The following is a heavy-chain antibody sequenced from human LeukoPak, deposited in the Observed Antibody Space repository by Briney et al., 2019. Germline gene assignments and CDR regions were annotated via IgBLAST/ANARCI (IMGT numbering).Heavy chain of an antibody. Sequence: ASVKVSCKASGYTFTSYGISWVRQAPGQGLEWMGWISAYNGNTNYAQKFQGRVTMTEDTSTDTAYMELSSLRSEDTAVYYCATTAGGRFLEAIDAFDIWGQGTMVTVSS. CDR1: GYTFTSYG. V-gene: IGHV1-18*01. J-gene: IGHJ3*02. D-gene: IGHD3-3*01. CDR3: ATTAGGRFLEAIDAFDI. CDR2: ISAYNGNT.